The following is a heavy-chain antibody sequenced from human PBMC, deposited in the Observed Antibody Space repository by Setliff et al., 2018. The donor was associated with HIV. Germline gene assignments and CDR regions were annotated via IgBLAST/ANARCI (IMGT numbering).Heavy chain of an antibody. CDR2: IYYNGNT. V-gene: IGHV4-31*03. J-gene: IGHJ4*01. Sequence: TSETLSLTCSVSNGSISSGGYFWSWIRQHPGKGLEWIGYIYYNGNTYYNPSLKSRLTISVDTSKNHFSLRLSSVTAADTAVYYCARADYDTGTYYFDFWGHGTLVTVSS. D-gene: IGHD3-22*01. CDR3: ARADYDTGTYYFDF. CDR1: NGSISSGGYF.